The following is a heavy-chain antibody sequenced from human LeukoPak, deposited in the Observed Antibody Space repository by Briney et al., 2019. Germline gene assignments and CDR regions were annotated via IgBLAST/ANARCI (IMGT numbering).Heavy chain of an antibody. J-gene: IGHJ5*02. D-gene: IGHD4-17*01. CDR1: GFXFSSYG. Sequence: GRSLRLSCAASGFXFSSYGMHWVRQAPGKGLEWVAVISYDGSNKYYADSVKGRFTISRDNSKNTLYLQMNSLRAEDTAVYYCAKDDQHYGDYPGWFDPWGQGTLVTVSS. CDR2: ISYDGSNK. V-gene: IGHV3-30*18. CDR3: AKDDQHYGDYPGWFDP.